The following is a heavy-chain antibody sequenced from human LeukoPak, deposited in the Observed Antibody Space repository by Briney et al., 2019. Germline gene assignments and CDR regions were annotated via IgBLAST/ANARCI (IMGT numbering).Heavy chain of an antibody. CDR3: ASGGFCTSTSCYGEN. J-gene: IGHJ4*02. D-gene: IGHD2-2*01. CDR1: GFTFSGSA. Sequence: GGSLRLSCAASGFTFSGSAMHWVRQASGKGLEWVGRIRSKANSYATAYAASVKGRFTISRDDSKNTAYLQMNSLKTEDTAVYYCASGGFCTSTSCYGENWGQGTLVTVSS. V-gene: IGHV3-73*01. CDR2: IRSKANSYAT.